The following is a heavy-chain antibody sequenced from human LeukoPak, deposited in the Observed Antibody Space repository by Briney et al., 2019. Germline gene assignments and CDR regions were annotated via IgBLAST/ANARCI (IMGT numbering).Heavy chain of an antibody. CDR2: IYYSGST. CDR3: ARGDYDFWRRGEYFQH. CDR1: GGSVSSGSYY. V-gene: IGHV4-61*01. Sequence: RPSETLSLTCTVSGGSVSSGSYYWSWIRQPPGKGLEWIGYIYYSGSTNYNPSLKSRVTISVDTSKNQFSLKLSSVTAADTAVYYCARGDYDFWRRGEYFQHWGQGTLVTVSS. J-gene: IGHJ1*01. D-gene: IGHD3-3*01.